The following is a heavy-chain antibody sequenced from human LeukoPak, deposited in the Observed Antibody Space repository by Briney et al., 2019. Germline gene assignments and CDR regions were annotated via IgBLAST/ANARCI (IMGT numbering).Heavy chain of an antibody. CDR3: VGYSSSWYPFDY. J-gene: IGHJ4*02. D-gene: IGHD6-13*01. V-gene: IGHV4-4*07. Sequence: PSETLSLTCTVSGGSISSYYWSWIRQPAGKGLEWIGRIYTSGSTNYNPSLKSRVTISVDTSKNQFSLKLSSVTAADTAVYYCVGYSSSWYPFDYWGQGTLVTVSS. CDR2: IYTSGST. CDR1: GGSISSYY.